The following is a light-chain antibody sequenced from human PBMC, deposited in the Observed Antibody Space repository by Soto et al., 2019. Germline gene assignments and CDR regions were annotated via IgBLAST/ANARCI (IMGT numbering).Light chain of an antibody. J-gene: IGLJ1*01. Sequence: QSALTQPASVSGSPGQSITISCIGTSSDFGSYNYVSWYQHHPGKAPKLVISEVSNRPSGVSYRFSGSKSGNTASLTISGLQAEDEADYYCCSYAGSSTSLGTGTKVTVL. CDR1: SSDFGSYNY. CDR2: EVS. V-gene: IGLV2-23*02. CDR3: CSYAGSSTS.